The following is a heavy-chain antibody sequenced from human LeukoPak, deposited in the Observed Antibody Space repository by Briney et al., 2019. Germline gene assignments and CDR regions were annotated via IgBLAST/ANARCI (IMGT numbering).Heavy chain of an antibody. CDR3: AKDLPRNYYDSSGYYGAFDY. V-gene: IGHV3-23*01. CDR1: GFTFRTFA. Sequence: GGSLRLSCAASGFTFRTFAMTWVRQAPGQGLEWVSSISDSGGNTYYADSVKGRFTISRDNSKNTLYLQMNSLRAEDTAVYYCAKDLPRNYYDSSGYYGAFDYWGQGTLVTVSS. J-gene: IGHJ4*02. CDR2: ISDSGGNT. D-gene: IGHD3-22*01.